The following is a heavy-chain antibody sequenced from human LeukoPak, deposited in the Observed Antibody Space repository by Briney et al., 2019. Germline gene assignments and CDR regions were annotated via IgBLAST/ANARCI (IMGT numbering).Heavy chain of an antibody. D-gene: IGHD6-19*01. J-gene: IGHJ6*02. Sequence: SETLSLTCAVSGGSISNYYWTWIRHPPGGGREWMGLIYSSGTTTYNPSLKSRVAMSVDTSRNQFSLKLSSVTAADTAVYYCARVSPIAVAGSSYYYAIDVWGQGTTVTVSS. CDR1: GGSISNYY. CDR3: ARVSPIAVAGSSYYYAIDV. CDR2: IYSSGTT. V-gene: IGHV4-4*07.